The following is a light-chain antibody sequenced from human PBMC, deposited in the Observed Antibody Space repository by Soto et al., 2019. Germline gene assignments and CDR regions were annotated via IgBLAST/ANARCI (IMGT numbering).Light chain of an antibody. J-gene: IGKJ4*01. CDR1: QSVLHTSYNKNY. V-gene: IGKV4-1*01. CDR3: QQSYSSPLT. CDR2: WAS. Sequence: DIVMIQSPDSLAVSLGERATINCKSSQSVLHTSYNKNYLAWYQQKPGHPPKVLIYWASTRESGVPDRFSGSGSGTDFTLTISDLQAEDVAVYYCQQSYSSPLTFGGGTKVEIK.